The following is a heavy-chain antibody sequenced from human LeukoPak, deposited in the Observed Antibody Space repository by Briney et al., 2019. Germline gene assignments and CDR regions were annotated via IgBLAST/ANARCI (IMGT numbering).Heavy chain of an antibody. CDR3: ARESNGGYGFDY. V-gene: IGHV1-18*01. D-gene: IGHD5-12*01. J-gene: IGHJ4*02. CDR1: GYMFTSHG. CDR2: ISAQNGNT. Sequence: ASVKVSCKSSGYMFTSHGIHWLRQAPGQGLEWMGWISAQNGNTNYMQQFLGRVTMTRDTSASTAYMELRSLKSDDTAVHYCARESNGGYGFDYWGQGTPVTVAS.